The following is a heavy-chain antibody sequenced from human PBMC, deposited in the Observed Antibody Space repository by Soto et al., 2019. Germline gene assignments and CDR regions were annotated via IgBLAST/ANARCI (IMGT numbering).Heavy chain of an antibody. J-gene: IGHJ4*02. CDR3: VIAVAGTGTDY. CDR1: GGTFSSYT. CDR2: IIPILGIA. D-gene: IGHD6-19*01. V-gene: IGHV1-69*02. Sequence: QVQLVQSGAEVKKPGSSVKVSCKASGGTFSSYTISWVRQAPGQGLEWMGRIIPILGIANYAQKFQGRVTITADKSPSTAYMELSSLRSEDTAVYYCVIAVAGTGTDYWGQGTLVTVSS.